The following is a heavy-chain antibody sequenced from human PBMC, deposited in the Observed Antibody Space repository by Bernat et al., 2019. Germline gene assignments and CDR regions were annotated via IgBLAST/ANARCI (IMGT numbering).Heavy chain of an antibody. CDR3: ARRRNVLGFDY. V-gene: IGHV3-7*01. D-gene: IGHD3-16*01. Sequence: EVQLVESGGGLVQPGGSLRLSCVASGFSLNSYWMSWVRQGPGKGLEWVANIKEDGTEKYYVDSVKGRLTISRDNAKNSLYLQMNSLRAEDTAVYYCARRRNVLGFDYWGQGTQVTVSS. CDR2: IKEDGTEK. CDR1: GFSLNSYW. J-gene: IGHJ4*02.